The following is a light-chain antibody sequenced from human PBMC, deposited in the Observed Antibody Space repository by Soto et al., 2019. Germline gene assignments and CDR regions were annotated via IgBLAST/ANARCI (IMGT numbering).Light chain of an antibody. CDR2: DAS. Sequence: DIHMTQSPSTLSSSLGDRVTITFLASQSISSWLAWYQQKPGKAPKLLIYDASSLESGVPSRFSGSGSGTEFTLTIGSLQPDDFATYYCQQYNSYSLTFGGGTKVDI. CDR1: QSISSW. J-gene: IGKJ4*01. V-gene: IGKV1-5*01. CDR3: QQYNSYSLT.